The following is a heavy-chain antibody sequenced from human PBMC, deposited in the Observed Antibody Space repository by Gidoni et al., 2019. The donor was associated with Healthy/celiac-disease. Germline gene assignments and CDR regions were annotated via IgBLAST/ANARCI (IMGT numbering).Heavy chain of an antibody. D-gene: IGHD3-10*01. J-gene: IGHJ5*02. Sequence: QVQLQQWGAGLLKPSETLSLTCAVYGGSFSGYYWSWIRQPPGKGLEWIGEINHSGSTNYNPSLQSRCTISVDTSKNQFSLKLSSVTAADTAVYYCAREETMVRGAHWFDPWGQGTLVTVSS. V-gene: IGHV4-34*01. CDR2: INHSGST. CDR3: AREETMVRGAHWFDP. CDR1: GGSFSGYY.